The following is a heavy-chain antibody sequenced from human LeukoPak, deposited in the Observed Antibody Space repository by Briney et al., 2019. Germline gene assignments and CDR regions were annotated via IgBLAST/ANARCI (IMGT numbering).Heavy chain of an antibody. Sequence: PGGSLRLSCAASGFTFGTFAFSWVRQAPGKGLEWVSSITGDDSTYYADSVKGRFTISRDNAKNSLYLQMNSLRAEDTAVYYCARGRGYSYGYYFDYWGQGTLVTVSS. CDR1: GFTFGTFA. V-gene: IGHV3-23*01. D-gene: IGHD5-18*01. CDR3: ARGRGYSYGYYFDY. J-gene: IGHJ4*02. CDR2: ITGDDST.